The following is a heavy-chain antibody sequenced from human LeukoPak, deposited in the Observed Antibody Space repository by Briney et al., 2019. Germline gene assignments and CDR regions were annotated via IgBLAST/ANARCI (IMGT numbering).Heavy chain of an antibody. CDR3: ARQGSLAAPPDY. J-gene: IGHJ4*02. V-gene: IGHV4-39*01. Sequence: SETLSLTYTVSGGSISRSSYYWGWIRQPPGKGLEWIGSIYYSGSTYYNPSLKSRVTISVDTSKNQFSLKQSSVTAADTAVYYCARQGSLAAPPDYWGQGTLVTVSS. CDR1: GGSISRSSYY. CDR2: IYYSGST. D-gene: IGHD6-25*01.